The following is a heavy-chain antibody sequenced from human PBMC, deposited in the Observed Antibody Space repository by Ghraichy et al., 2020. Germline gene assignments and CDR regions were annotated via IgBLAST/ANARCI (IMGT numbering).Heavy chain of an antibody. CDR1: GGPFSGYY. CDR3: ARGQEGATALFDY. V-gene: IGHV4-59*01. D-gene: IGHD1-26*01. CDR2: ISYSGGT. Sequence: SETLSLTCTVSGGPFSGYYCNWIRKSPGKGLEWIGYISYSGGTNYNPSLKSRVSISVDTSKNQFSLKLRSVTAADTAVYYCARGQEGATALFDYWSQGTLVTVSS. J-gene: IGHJ4*02.